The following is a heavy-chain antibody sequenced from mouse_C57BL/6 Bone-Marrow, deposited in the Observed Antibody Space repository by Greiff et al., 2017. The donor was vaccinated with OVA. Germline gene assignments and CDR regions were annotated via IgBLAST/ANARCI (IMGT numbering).Heavy chain of an antibody. V-gene: IGHV1-78*01. CDR2: IYPRDGST. CDR1: GYTFTDHT. CDR3: ARRGFYGSSYWYFDV. J-gene: IGHJ1*03. D-gene: IGHD1-1*01. Sequence: VKLMESDAELVKPGASVKISCKVSGYTFTDHTIHWMKQRPEQGLEWIGYIYPRDGSTKYNEKFKGKATLTADKSSSTAYMQLNSLTSEDSAVYFCARRGFYGSSYWYFDVWGTGTTVTVSS.